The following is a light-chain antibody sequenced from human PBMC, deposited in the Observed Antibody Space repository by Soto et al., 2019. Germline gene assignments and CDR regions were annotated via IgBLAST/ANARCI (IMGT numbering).Light chain of an antibody. J-gene: IGKJ1*01. CDR1: ESISSW. V-gene: IGKV1-5*03. Sequence: IQMTQSPSTLSASVGDRVTITCRASESISSWLAWYQQKPGKAPKLLIYKASNLESGVPSRFSGSGSGTEFTLTISSLQPDDFATYYCQQYKSYSRTFGQGTKVDIK. CDR2: KAS. CDR3: QQYKSYSRT.